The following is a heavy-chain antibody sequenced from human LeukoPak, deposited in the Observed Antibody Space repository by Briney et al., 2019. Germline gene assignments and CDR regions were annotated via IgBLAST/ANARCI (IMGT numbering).Heavy chain of an antibody. CDR2: IYPGDSDT. Sequence: GESLKISCKGSGYSFTSYWIGWVRQMPGKGLEWMGIIYPGDSDTRYSPSFQGQVTISADKSISTAHLQWSSLKASDTAMYYCARNRNGGSGSYGNWFDPWGQGTLVTVSS. CDR1: GYSFTSYW. CDR3: ARNRNGGSGSYGNWFDP. D-gene: IGHD3-10*01. J-gene: IGHJ5*02. V-gene: IGHV5-51*01.